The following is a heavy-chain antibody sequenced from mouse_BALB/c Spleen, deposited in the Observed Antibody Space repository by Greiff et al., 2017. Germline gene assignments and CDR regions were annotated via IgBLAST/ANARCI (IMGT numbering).Heavy chain of an antibody. CDR2: ISDGGSYT. V-gene: IGHV5-4*02. CDR3: ARDLYGNSDY. Sequence: EVQVVESGGGLVKPGGSLKLSCAASGFTFSDYYMYWVRQTPEKRLEWVATISDGGSYTYYPDSVKGRFTISRDNAKNNLYLQMSSLKSEDTAMYYCARDLYGNSDYWGQGTTLTVSS. J-gene: IGHJ2*01. CDR1: GFTFSDYY. D-gene: IGHD2-1*01.